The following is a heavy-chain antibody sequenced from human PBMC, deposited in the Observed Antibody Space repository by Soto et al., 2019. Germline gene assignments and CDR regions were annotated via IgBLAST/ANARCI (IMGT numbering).Heavy chain of an antibody. J-gene: IGHJ4*02. CDR1: GASISYGGFS. Sequence: PSETLSLTCTVSGASISYGGFSLSWIRQSPGEGLEWIGYISHLESTYFHPSFKSRLTMSIDRNRNQFSLKLSSVTAADMAVYYCARGGGDDSFDYWGQGGLFTVSS. V-gene: IGHV4-30-2*06. D-gene: IGHD2-21*02. CDR3: ARGGGDDSFDY. CDR2: ISHLEST.